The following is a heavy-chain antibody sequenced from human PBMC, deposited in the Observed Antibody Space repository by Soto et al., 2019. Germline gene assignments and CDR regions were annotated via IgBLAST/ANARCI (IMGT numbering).Heavy chain of an antibody. CDR1: GGSISSYY. V-gene: IGHV4-59*08. J-gene: IGHJ6*02. D-gene: IGHD3-10*01. CDR2: IYYSGST. CDR3: ARDYGSGSYLDYGMDV. Sequence: SSETLSLTCTVSGGSISSYYWSWIRQPPGKGLEWIGYIYYSGSTNYNPSLKSRVTISVDTSKNQFSLKLSSVTAADTAVYYCARDYGSGSYLDYGMDVWGQGTTVTV.